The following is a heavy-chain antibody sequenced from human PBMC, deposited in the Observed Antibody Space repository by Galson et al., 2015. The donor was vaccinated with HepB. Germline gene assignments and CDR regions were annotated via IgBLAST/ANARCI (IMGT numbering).Heavy chain of an antibody. CDR3: AKEDWVGATVFDS. J-gene: IGHJ4*02. CDR1: GFTFSNYG. V-gene: IGHV3-23*01. Sequence: SLRLSCAASGFTFSNYGMAWVRQAPGKGLEWVLALGSRGVVIYADPVKGRFTISRDNSKNTVYLQMNSLRVEDTAVYYCAKEDWVGATVFDSWGQGTLVTVSS. D-gene: IGHD1-26*01. CDR2: LGSRGVV.